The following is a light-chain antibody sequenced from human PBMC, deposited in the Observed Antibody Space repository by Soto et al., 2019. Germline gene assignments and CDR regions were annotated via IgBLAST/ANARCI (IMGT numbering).Light chain of an antibody. CDR1: QGISSY. Sequence: DIPLTQSPSFLSASVGDRVTITCRASQGISSYLSWYQQKPGKAPKLLIYAASTLQSGVPSRFSGSGSGTEFTLTISSLQPEDFATYYCQQLNSYPLPFGPGTILDIK. J-gene: IGKJ3*01. CDR3: QQLNSYPLP. V-gene: IGKV1-9*01. CDR2: AAS.